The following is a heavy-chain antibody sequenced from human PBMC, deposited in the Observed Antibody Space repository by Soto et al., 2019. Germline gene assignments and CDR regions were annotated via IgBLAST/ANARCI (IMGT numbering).Heavy chain of an antibody. CDR3: ASEYCSSTSCYYYYGMDV. Sequence: SVKVSCKASGGTFSSYAISWVRQAPGQGLEWMGGIIPIFGTANYAQKFQGRVTITADKSTSTAYMELSSLRSEDTAVYYCASEYCSSTSCYYYYGMDVWGQGTTVTVSS. D-gene: IGHD2-2*01. V-gene: IGHV1-69*06. CDR2: IIPIFGTA. J-gene: IGHJ6*02. CDR1: GGTFSSYA.